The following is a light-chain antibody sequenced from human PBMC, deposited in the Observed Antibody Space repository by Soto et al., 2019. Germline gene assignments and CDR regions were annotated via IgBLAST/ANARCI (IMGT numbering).Light chain of an antibody. CDR3: QQYGSSPTWT. J-gene: IGKJ1*01. CDR2: GAS. V-gene: IGKV3-20*01. Sequence: ESGLTQSPGTLSLSPGERATLSCRASQSVSSSYLAWYQQKPGQAPRLLIYGASTRATGIPDRFSGSGSGTDFTLTISRLEPEDSAVYYCQQYGSSPTWTFGQGTKVDIK. CDR1: QSVSSSY.